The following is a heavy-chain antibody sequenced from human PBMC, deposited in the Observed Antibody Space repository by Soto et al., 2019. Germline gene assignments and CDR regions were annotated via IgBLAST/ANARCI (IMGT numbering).Heavy chain of an antibody. CDR2: IYYSGNT. V-gene: IGHV4-30-4*01. D-gene: IGHD2-15*01. Sequence: QVQLQESGPGLVKSSQTLSLTCTVSGGSTSSDNYWSWFRQPPGKGLEWIGLIYYSGNTDYNPALKSRLAISIDSSKNQFSLKLSSLTAADTAVYFCAREGGESSDGLYYFDSWGQGALVTVSS. CDR3: AREGGESSDGLYYFDS. CDR1: GGSTSSDNY. J-gene: IGHJ4*02.